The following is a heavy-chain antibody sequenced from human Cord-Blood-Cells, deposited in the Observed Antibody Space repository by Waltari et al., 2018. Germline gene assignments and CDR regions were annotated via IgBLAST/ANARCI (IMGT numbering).Heavy chain of an antibody. V-gene: IGHV1-8*03. Sequence: QVQLVHAGAELKKPGASVKVSCKASGYPSPSYVIKWVRHPHGQGLEWMGCMNPNSGNTGYAQKFQGRVTITRNTSISTAYMELSSLRSEDTAVYYCARGLGYCSSTSCYFDYWGQGTLVTVSS. CDR1: GYPSPSYV. CDR2: MNPNSGNT. D-gene: IGHD2-2*01. J-gene: IGHJ4*02. CDR3: ARGLGYCSSTSCYFDY.